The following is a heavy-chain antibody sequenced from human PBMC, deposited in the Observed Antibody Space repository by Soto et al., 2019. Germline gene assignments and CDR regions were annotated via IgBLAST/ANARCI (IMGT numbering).Heavy chain of an antibody. CDR3: ARSPRSSPYFDF. J-gene: IGHJ4*02. CDR2: IYPGDHET. Sequence: GESLKIACQCSGYTFSNFWIGWVRQLPGQGLEWMGIIYPGDHETRYSPSFLGKVTISAETSINTAYLQWSSLEASDSAFYFCARSPRSSPYFDFWGQGALVTVSS. CDR1: GYTFSNFW. D-gene: IGHD6-13*01. V-gene: IGHV5-51*01.